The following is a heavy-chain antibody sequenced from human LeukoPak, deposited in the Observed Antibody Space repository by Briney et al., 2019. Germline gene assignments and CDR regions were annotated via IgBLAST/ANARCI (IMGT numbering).Heavy chain of an antibody. D-gene: IGHD3-3*01. CDR3: ARETIFGVVTTLGRHYYYYMDV. J-gene: IGHJ6*03. CDR2: IYSGGST. CDR1: GFTFSNYA. V-gene: IGHV3-66*02. Sequence: GGSLRLSCAASGFTFSNYAMNWVRQAPGKGLEWVSFIYSGGSTQYSDSVKGRFTISRDNSKNTLYLQMNSLRAEDTAVYYCARETIFGVVTTLGRHYYYYMDVWGKGTTVTVSS.